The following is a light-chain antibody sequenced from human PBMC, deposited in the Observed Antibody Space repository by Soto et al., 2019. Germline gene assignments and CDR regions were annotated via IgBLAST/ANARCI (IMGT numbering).Light chain of an antibody. Sequence: DVVMTQSPLSLPVTLGQPASISCRSSQSLVYSDRSTYLSWFHQRPGQSPRRLIYKVSNRDSGVPDRFSGSGSGTDFTLKITRVEAEDVGVYYCMQGTHWRTFGQGTKLEIK. CDR1: QSLVYSDRSTY. V-gene: IGKV2-30*01. CDR3: MQGTHWRT. CDR2: KVS. J-gene: IGKJ2*01.